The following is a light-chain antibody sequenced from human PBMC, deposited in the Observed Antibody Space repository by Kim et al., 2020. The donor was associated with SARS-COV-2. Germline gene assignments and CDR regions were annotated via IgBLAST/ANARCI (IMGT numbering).Light chain of an antibody. V-gene: IGLV3-1*01. CDR3: QAWDTSAVV. CDR1: ELGDRY. J-gene: IGLJ2*01. CDR2: QDV. Sequence: SYELTQPPSVSVSPGQTASITCSGDELGDRYVCWYQQKPGQSPVLVIYQDVKRPSGIPDRFSGSNSGNTATLTISGTQPMDEADYYCQAWDTSAVVFGGGTKLTVL.